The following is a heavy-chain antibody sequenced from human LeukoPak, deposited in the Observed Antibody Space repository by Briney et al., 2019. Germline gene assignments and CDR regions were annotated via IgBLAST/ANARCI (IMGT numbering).Heavy chain of an antibody. CDR3: TRGYVGIDY. CDR1: GFVFSNHV. V-gene: IGHV3-30*04. Sequence: PGKSLRLSCVGAGFVFSNHVIHWVRQAPGQGLEWVSMISYDGSGKHYADSVGGRLTISRDNAKNTLFLQMNSLRAEDTALYYCTRGYVGIDYWGQGTLVTVSS. D-gene: IGHD5-12*01. J-gene: IGHJ4*02. CDR2: ISYDGSGK.